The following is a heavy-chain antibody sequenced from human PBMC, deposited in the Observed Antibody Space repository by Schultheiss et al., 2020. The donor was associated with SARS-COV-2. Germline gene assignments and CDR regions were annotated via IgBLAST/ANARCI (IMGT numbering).Heavy chain of an antibody. CDR2: INHSGST. Sequence: SETLSLTCAVSGGSISSSNWWSWVRQPPGKGLEWIGEINHSGSTNYNPSLKSRVTISVDTSKNQFSLKLSSVTAADTAVYYCARHLGVRGVRHADYWGQGTLVTVSS. V-gene: IGHV4-4*02. CDR1: GGSISSSNW. CDR3: ARHLGVRGVRHADY. J-gene: IGHJ4*02. D-gene: IGHD3-10*01.